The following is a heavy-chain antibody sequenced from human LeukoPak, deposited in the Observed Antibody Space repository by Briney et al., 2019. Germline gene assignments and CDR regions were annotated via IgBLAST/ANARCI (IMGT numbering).Heavy chain of an antibody. CDR1: GFTFSSYS. CDR2: ISSSSSYI. D-gene: IGHD6-19*01. J-gene: IGHJ4*02. V-gene: IGHV3-21*01. Sequence: PGGSLRLSCAASGFTFSSYSMNWVRQAPGKGLEWVSSISSSSSYIYYADSVKGRFTISRDNAKNSLYLQMNSLRAEDTAVYYCARDGFSSGTEDYWGQGTLVTVSS. CDR3: ARDGFSSGTEDY.